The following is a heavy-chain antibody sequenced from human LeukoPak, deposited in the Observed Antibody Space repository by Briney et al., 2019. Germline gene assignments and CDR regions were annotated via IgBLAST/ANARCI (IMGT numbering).Heavy chain of an antibody. CDR2: ITSVSAI. CDR3: ARGETRIVH. D-gene: IGHD2-15*01. Sequence: GGSLRLSCAASGFTFSSYSMNWVRQAPGKGLEWVSQITSVSAIYYADSVKGRFTISRDNAKNSLFLQMNSLTDGDTAIYYCARGETRIVHWGQGTLVTVSS. V-gene: IGHV3-48*02. J-gene: IGHJ1*01. CDR1: GFTFSSYS.